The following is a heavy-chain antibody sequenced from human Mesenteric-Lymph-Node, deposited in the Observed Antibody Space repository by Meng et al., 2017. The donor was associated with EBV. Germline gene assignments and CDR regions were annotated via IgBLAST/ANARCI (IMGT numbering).Heavy chain of an antibody. J-gene: IGHJ4*02. CDR1: GVTLSDYY. CDR2: ISSSGAGT. CDR3: ARERGWGFDY. Sequence: QVQLVESGGGLVKPGGSLRLSLEASGVTLSDYYVTWIRQAPGKGLEWVSYISSSGAGTYYADSVRGRFSISRDNAKNSLYLEMNSLRVEDTAVYYCARERGWGFDYWGQGTLVTVSS. D-gene: IGHD6-19*01. V-gene: IGHV3-11*01.